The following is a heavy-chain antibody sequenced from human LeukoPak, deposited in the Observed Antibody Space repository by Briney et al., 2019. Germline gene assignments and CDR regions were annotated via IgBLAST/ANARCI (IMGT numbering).Heavy chain of an antibody. Sequence: GGSLRLSCAASGFTFSSYSVNWVRQAPGKGLEWVSYISSSSSSTIYYADSVKGRFTISRDNAKNSLYLQMNSLRAEDTAVYYCAREPPGYSSGWYDYWGQGTLVTVSS. D-gene: IGHD6-19*01. CDR3: AREPPGYSSGWYDY. CDR2: ISSSSSSTI. CDR1: GFTFSSYS. J-gene: IGHJ4*02. V-gene: IGHV3-48*01.